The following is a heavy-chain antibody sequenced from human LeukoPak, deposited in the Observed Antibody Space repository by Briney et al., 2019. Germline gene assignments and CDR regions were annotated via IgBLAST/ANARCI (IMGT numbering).Heavy chain of an antibody. J-gene: IGHJ4*02. CDR3: AKETGYDTSGFDY. D-gene: IGHD3-22*01. V-gene: IGHV3-23*01. Sequence: GRSLRLSCAASGFTFSSYGMSWVRQAPGKGLELVSVISGSGGSPYYADSVKGRFTISRDNSKNTLYLQMNSLRVEDTAIYYCAKETGYDTSGFDYWGQGTLVTVSS. CDR2: ISGSGGSP. CDR1: GFTFSSYG.